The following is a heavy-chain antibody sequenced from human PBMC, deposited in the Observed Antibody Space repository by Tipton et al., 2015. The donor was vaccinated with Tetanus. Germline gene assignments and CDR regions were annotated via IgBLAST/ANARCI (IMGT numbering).Heavy chain of an antibody. D-gene: IGHD3/OR15-3a*01. J-gene: IGHJ6*02. V-gene: IGHV3-21*01. CDR2: ISSSSYI. CDR3: ARDYYFWSGVDV. Sequence: SLRLSCAASGFTFSSYSMNWVRQAPGKGLEWVSSISSSSYIYYADSVKGRFTISRDNAKNSLYLQMNSLRAEDTAVYYCARDYYFWSGVDVWGQGTTVTVSS. CDR1: GFTFSSYS.